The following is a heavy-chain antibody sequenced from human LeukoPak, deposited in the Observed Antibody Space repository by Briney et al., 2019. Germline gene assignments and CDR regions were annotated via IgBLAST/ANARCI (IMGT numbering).Heavy chain of an antibody. CDR1: GFTFSSYG. J-gene: IGHJ3*02. CDR2: ISGSGGST. Sequence: GGSPRLSCAASGFTFSSYGMSWVRQAPGKGLEWVSAISGSGGSTYYADSVKGRFTISRDNSKNTLYLQMNSLRAEDTAVYYCAKQYGSGSYSAFDIWGQGTMVTVSS. D-gene: IGHD3-10*01. CDR3: AKQYGSGSYSAFDI. V-gene: IGHV3-23*01.